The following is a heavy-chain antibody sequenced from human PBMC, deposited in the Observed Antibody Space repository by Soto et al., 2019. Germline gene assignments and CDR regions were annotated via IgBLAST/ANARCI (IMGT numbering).Heavy chain of an antibody. V-gene: IGHV4-39*01. J-gene: IGHJ5*02. CDR3: TGHPALRAELEGFDP. D-gene: IGHD1-7*01. Sequence: SETACLTRAVSGGHVCDAGYYWPWIRQPPGKGLEWIASIYYVGSTFYNSSLESRVTISVDMSKNLFSLKLTSVTATDTAVYFCTGHPALRAELEGFDPWGQGHLVTGSS. CDR2: IYYVGST. CDR1: GGHVCDAGYY.